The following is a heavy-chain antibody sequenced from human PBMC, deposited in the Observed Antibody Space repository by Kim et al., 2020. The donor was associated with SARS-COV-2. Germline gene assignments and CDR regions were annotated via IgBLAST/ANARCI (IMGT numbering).Heavy chain of an antibody. Sequence: GGSLRLSCAASDLTVSRNHMNWVRQAPGKGLEWVSVIYSGGTTSYADFVKGRFTISRDSSKNTVNLQMNSLRADDTAVYYCARDPLGDGYSFSDYWGQGTLVTVSS. J-gene: IGHJ4*02. V-gene: IGHV3-53*01. D-gene: IGHD4-4*01. CDR3: ARDPLGDGYSFSDY. CDR1: DLTVSRNH. CDR2: IYSGGTT.